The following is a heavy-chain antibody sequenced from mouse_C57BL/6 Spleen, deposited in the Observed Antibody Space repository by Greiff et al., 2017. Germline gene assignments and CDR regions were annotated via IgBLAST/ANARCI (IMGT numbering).Heavy chain of an antibody. CDR3: ARQGYFDY. Sequence: EVQGVESGGDLVKPGGSLKLSCAASGFTFSSYGMSWVRQTPDKRLEWVATISSGGSYTYYPDSVKGRFTISREKAQNTRYMQMSSLKSEETPMYYCARQGYFDYWGEGTTRSVSS. CDR2: ISSGGSYT. J-gene: IGHJ2*01. V-gene: IGHV5-6*01. CDR1: GFTFSSYG.